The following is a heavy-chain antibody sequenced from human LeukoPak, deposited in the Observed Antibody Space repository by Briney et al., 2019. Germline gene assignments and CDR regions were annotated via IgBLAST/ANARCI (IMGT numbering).Heavy chain of an antibody. J-gene: IGHJ5*02. CDR2: IYPGDSDT. CDR1: GYSFTSYW. V-gene: IGHV5-51*01. Sequence: GESLKISCKASGYSFTSYWIGWVRQMPGKGLEWMGIIYPGDSDTRYSPSFQGQVTISADKSISTAYLQWSSPKASDTAMYYCARRPPGAPNWFDPWGQGTLVTVSS. CDR3: ARRPPGAPNWFDP.